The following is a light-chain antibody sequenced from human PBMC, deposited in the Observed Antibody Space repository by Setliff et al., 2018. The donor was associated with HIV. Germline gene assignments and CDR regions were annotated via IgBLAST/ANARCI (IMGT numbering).Light chain of an antibody. Sequence: QSALTQPASVSGSPGQSITISSTGTSSDIGTYNYVSWYQQHPGRAPKLMIYDVRFRSSCVSNRFSGSKSGSTASLTISGLQADDEADYYCSSYTTTSILLFGTGTKVTVL. V-gene: IGLV2-14*03. J-gene: IGLJ1*01. CDR2: DVR. CDR3: SSYTTTSILL. CDR1: SSDIGTYNY.